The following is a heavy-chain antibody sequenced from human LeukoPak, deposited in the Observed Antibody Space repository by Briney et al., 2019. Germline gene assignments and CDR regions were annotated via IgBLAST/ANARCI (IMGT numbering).Heavy chain of an antibody. CDR2: ISAYNGDT. D-gene: IGHD6-19*01. V-gene: IGHV1-18*01. Sequence: GASVKVSCKASGGTFSSYAISWVRQAPGQGLEWMGWISAYNGDTNYAQNLQGRVTMTTETSTSTAYMELRSLRSDDTAVYYCARAGLAVAGTWFDPWGQGTLVAVSS. CDR3: ARAGLAVAGTWFDP. CDR1: GGTFSSYA. J-gene: IGHJ5*02.